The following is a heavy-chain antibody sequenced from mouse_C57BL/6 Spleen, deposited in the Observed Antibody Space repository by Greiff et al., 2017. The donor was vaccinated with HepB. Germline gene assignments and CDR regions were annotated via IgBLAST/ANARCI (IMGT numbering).Heavy chain of an antibody. J-gene: IGHJ2*01. Sequence: EVQLKESGGGLVKPGGSLKLSCAASGFTFSDYGMHWVRQAPEKGLEWVAYISSGSSTIYYADTVKGRFTISRNNAKNNLFLQMTSLRSENTAMYYCTTLGPPFDYWGQGTTLTVSS. CDR3: TTLGPPFDY. CDR1: GFTFSDYG. D-gene: IGHD4-1*01. CDR2: ISSGSSTI. V-gene: IGHV5-17*01.